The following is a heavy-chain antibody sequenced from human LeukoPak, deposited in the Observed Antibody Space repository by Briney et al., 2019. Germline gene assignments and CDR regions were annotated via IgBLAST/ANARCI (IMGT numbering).Heavy chain of an antibody. CDR2: IRYDGSNK. V-gene: IGHV3-30*02. Sequence: GGSLRPSCAASGFTFSSYGMHWVRQAPGKGLEWVAFIRYDGSNKYYADSVKGRFTISRDNSKNTLYLQMNSLRAEDTAVYYWAKDLIVVVPAAMDEFDYWGQGTLVTVSS. CDR3: AKDLIVVVPAAMDEFDY. D-gene: IGHD2-2*01. J-gene: IGHJ4*02. CDR1: GFTFSSYG.